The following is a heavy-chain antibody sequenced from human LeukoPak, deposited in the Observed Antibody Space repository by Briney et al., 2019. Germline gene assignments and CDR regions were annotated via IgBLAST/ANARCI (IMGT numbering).Heavy chain of an antibody. CDR2: IFYSGST. CDR3: ARDGYNLIPDAFDI. CDR1: GGSISTSNYY. V-gene: IGHV4-39*07. Sequence: SETLSLTCTVSGGSISTSNYYWGWIRQPPGKGLEWIGNIFYSGSTYYGPSLKSRLTISLDTSRNQFSLKLNSVTAADTAVYYCARDGYNLIPDAFDIWGQGTVVTVSS. D-gene: IGHD5-24*01. J-gene: IGHJ3*02.